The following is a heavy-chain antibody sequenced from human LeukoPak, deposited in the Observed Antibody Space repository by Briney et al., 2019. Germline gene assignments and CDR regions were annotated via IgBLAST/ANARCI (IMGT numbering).Heavy chain of an antibody. V-gene: IGHV3-21*01. D-gene: IGHD3-22*01. CDR1: GFTFSSYS. CDR3: AGDLSYDSSGYFPY. Sequence: GGSLRLSCAASGFTFSSYSMNWVRQAPGKGLEWVSSISSSSSYIYYADSVKGRFTISRDNAKNSLYLQMNSLRAEDTAVYYCAGDLSYDSSGYFPYWGQGTLVTVSS. CDR2: ISSSSSYI. J-gene: IGHJ4*02.